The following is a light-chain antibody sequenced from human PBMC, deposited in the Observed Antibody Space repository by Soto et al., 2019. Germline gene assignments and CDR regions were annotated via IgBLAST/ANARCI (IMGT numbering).Light chain of an antibody. CDR1: RIVTSY. CDR2: DAS. Sequence: EIVLTQSPATLSLSPGERATLSCRAIRIVTSYLAGNKQKPGQAPGLLIYDASNRATGIPARFSGSGSGTHFTLTISSLEPEDFAVYYWQQRSNWPRGTFGQGTKLEIK. V-gene: IGKV3-11*01. CDR3: QQRSNWPRGT. J-gene: IGKJ2*02.